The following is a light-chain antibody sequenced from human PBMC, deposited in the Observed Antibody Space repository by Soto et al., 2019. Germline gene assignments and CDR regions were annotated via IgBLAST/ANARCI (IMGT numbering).Light chain of an antibody. CDR1: QSVGGTY. Sequence: EIVLTQSPVILSLSPGQRATLSCRASQSVGGTYLAWYQQKPGQAPRLLMSDASSRAAGIPDRFSGSGSGTDFTLTISRLDPEDSAVYYCQHYGTAPPRYIFGQGTKLEIK. CDR2: DAS. V-gene: IGKV3-20*01. J-gene: IGKJ2*01. CDR3: QHYGTAPPRYI.